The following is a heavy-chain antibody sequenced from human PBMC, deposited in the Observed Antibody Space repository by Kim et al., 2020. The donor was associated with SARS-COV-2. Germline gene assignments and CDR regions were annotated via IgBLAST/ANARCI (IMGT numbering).Heavy chain of an antibody. CDR2: ISAYNGNT. CDR1: GYTFTSYG. CDR3: ARGWKLIGDSAYYYGMDV. D-gene: IGHD2-21*01. Sequence: ASVKVSCKASGYTFTSYGISWVRQAPGQGLEWMGWISAYNGNTNYAQKLQGRVTMTTDTSTSTAYMGLRSLRSDDTAVYYCARGWKLIGDSAYYYGMDVWGQGTTVTVSS. J-gene: IGHJ6*02. V-gene: IGHV1-18*01.